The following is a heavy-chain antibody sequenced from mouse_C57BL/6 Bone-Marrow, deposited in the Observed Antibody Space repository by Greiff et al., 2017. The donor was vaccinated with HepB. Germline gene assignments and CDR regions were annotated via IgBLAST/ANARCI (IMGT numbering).Heavy chain of an antibody. J-gene: IGHJ4*01. CDR2: IYPRDGST. V-gene: IGHV1-85*01. CDR3: ASLSLYYYGSHYYAMDY. CDR1: GYTFTSYD. Sequence: QVQLKESGPELVKPGASVKLSCKASGYTFTSYDINWVKQRPGQGLEWIGWIYPRDGSTKHNEKFKGKATLTVDTSSSTAYMELHSLTSEDSAVYFCASLSLYYYGSHYYAMDYWGQGTSVTVSS. D-gene: IGHD1-1*01.